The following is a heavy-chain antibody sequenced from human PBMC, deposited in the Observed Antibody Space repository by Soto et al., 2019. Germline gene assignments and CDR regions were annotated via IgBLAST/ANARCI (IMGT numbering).Heavy chain of an antibody. D-gene: IGHD3-3*01. CDR2: INPNSGGT. Sequence: ASVKVSCKASGYTFTGYYMHWVRQAPGQGLEWMGWINPNSGGTNYAQKFQGRVTMTRDTSISTAYMELSRLRSVDTAVYYCARTFWSGYFHFDYWGQGTLVTVSS. CDR1: GYTFTGYY. CDR3: ARTFWSGYFHFDY. V-gene: IGHV1-2*02. J-gene: IGHJ4*02.